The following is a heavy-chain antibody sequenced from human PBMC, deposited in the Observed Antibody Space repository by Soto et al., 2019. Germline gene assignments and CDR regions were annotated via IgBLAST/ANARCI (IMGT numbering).Heavy chain of an antibody. D-gene: IGHD3-10*01. CDR1: GFTFSAFG. Sequence: LRLSCEASGFTFSAFGMHWVRQAPGKGLEWVAIISYDGILKYYADPVKGRFTISRDTSKSALYLQMNSLRPEDTAVYYCAKDFKISGGHYGSLNYYYGMDVWGQGTTVTVSS. CDR3: AKDFKISGGHYGSLNYYYGMDV. J-gene: IGHJ6*02. CDR2: ISYDGILK. V-gene: IGHV3-30*18.